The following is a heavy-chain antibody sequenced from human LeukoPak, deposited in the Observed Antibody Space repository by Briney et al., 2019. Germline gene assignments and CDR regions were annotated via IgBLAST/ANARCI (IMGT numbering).Heavy chain of an antibody. CDR1: GYSFNTYW. D-gene: IGHD2-2*01. J-gene: IGHJ4*02. V-gene: IGHV5-51*01. CDR2: IYPGDSDT. Sequence: GESLKISCKGSGYSFNTYWIGWVRQMPGKGREWMGIIYPGDSDTRYSPSFQGQVIMSADKSINTAYLQWNSLKASDTAMYYCARRKGCSSTSCPPDYWGQGTLVTVSS. CDR3: ARRKGCSSTSCPPDY.